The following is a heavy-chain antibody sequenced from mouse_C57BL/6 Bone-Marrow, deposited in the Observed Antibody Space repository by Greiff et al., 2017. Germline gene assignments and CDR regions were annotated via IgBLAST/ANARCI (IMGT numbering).Heavy chain of an antibody. CDR2: IDPSDSYT. D-gene: IGHD2-5*01. Sequence: QVQLQQPGAELVRPGTSVKLSCKASGYTFTSYWMHWVKQRPGQGLEWIGVIDPSDSYTNYNQKFKGKATLTVDPSSSTAYMQLSRLTSEDSAVYYCARKDHDYSSLTCWGQGTTLTVSS. V-gene: IGHV1-59*01. CDR3: ARKDHDYSSLTC. J-gene: IGHJ2*01. CDR1: GYTFTSYW.